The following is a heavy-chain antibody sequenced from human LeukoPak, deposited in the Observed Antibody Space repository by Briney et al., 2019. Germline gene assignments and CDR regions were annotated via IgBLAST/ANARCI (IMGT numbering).Heavy chain of an antibody. CDR2: ISWNSGSI. CDR1: GFTFNNYA. J-gene: IGHJ6*02. CDR3: AGGSYYWDGMDV. V-gene: IGHV3-9*01. Sequence: GGSLRLSCAASGFTFNNYAMSWVRQAPGKGLEWVSGISWNSGSIGYADSVKGRFTISRDNAKNSLYLQMNSLRAEDTALYYCAGGSYYWDGMDVWGQGTTVTVSS. D-gene: IGHD1-26*01.